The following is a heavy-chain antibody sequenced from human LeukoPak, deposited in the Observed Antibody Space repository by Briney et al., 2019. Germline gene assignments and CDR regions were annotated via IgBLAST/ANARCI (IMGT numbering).Heavy chain of an antibody. CDR3: ANNYDILTGYYSGLDH. Sequence: GGSLRLSCAASGFTFSSYAMSWVRQAPGKGLEWVSAISGSGGSTHYADSVKGRFTISRDNSKNTLYLQMNSLRAEDTAVYYCANNYDILTGYYSGLDHWGQGTLVTVSS. CDR1: GFTFSSYA. J-gene: IGHJ4*02. V-gene: IGHV3-23*01. CDR2: ISGSGGST. D-gene: IGHD3-9*01.